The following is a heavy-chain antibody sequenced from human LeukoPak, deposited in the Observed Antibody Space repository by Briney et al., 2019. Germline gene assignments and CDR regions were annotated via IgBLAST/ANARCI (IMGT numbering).Heavy chain of an antibody. CDR2: IRYDGSNK. V-gene: IGHV3-30*02. Sequence: GGSLRLSCAASGFTFSSYGMHWVRQAPGKGLEWVAFIRYDGSNKYYADSVKGRFTISRDNAKNSLYLQMNSLRAEDTAVYYCAKARSHYYGSGSYLDYWGQGTLVTVSS. CDR1: GFTFSSYG. D-gene: IGHD3-10*01. CDR3: AKARSHYYGSGSYLDY. J-gene: IGHJ4*02.